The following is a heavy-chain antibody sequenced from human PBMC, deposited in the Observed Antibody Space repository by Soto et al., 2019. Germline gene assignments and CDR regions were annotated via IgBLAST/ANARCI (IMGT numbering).Heavy chain of an antibody. Sequence: QLQLQESGPGLVKPSATLSLTCTVSGDSISRSNYYWGWIRQPPGKGLEWIGSIFHSGSTSYNPSLKSRVTITVDTSKNQFDLKLGAVTAADTAVYYCARHSGPYASSWFDSWGQGTLVTVPS. D-gene: IGHD2-2*01. CDR1: GDSISRSNYY. J-gene: IGHJ5*01. V-gene: IGHV4-39*01. CDR3: ARHSGPYASSWFDS. CDR2: IFHSGST.